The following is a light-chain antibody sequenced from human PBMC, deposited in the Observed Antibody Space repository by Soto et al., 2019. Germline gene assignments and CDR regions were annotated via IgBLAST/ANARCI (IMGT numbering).Light chain of an antibody. CDR2: GAS. CDR1: QSVSSSY. Sequence: DIVLTQSPGTLSLSPGERATLSCRASQSVSSSYLAWYKKKPGQAPRLLIYGASSRATGIPDRFSGSGSGTDFTLTISRLEPEDFAVYYCQQYGSSPITLGQGTRLEIK. J-gene: IGKJ5*01. V-gene: IGKV3-20*01. CDR3: QQYGSSPIT.